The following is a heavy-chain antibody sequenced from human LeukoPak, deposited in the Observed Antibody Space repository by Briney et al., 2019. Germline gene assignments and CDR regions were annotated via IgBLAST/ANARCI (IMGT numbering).Heavy chain of an antibody. CDR2: IIPIFGTA. V-gene: IGHV1-69*13. CDR1: GGTFSSYA. CDR3: AGTFRGYSYGWWFDP. Sequence: SVKVSCKASGGTFSSYAISWVRQAPGQGLEWMGGIIPIFGTANYAQKFQGRVTITADESTSTAYMELSSLRSEDTAVYYCAGTFRGYSYGWWFDPWGQGTLVAVSS. D-gene: IGHD5-18*01. J-gene: IGHJ5*02.